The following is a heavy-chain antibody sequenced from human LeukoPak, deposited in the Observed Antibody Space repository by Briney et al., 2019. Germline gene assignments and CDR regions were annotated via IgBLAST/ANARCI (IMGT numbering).Heavy chain of an antibody. CDR3: AHSLYQEQVLSY. CDR1: GFSLSTSGVG. V-gene: IGHV2-5*01. CDR2: IYWNDDK. Sequence: SGPTLVKPTQTLTLTCTFSGFSLSTSGVGVGWIRQPPGKALEWLALIYWNDDKRYSPSLKSRLTITKDTSKNQVVLTMTNMDPVDTATYHCAHSLYQEQVLSYWGQGTLVTVSS. D-gene: IGHD1-26*01. J-gene: IGHJ4*02.